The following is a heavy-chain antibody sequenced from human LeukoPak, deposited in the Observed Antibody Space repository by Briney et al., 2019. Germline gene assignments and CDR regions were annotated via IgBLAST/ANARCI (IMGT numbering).Heavy chain of an antibody. CDR3: ARVGGPAAKVLGFDP. D-gene: IGHD2-2*01. V-gene: IGHV4-39*07. CDR2: INHSGST. Sequence: SETLSLTCSVSGVPISSRSYYWGWIRQPPGKGLEWIGEINHSGSTNYNPSLKSRVTISVDTSKNQFSLKLSSVTAADTAVYYCARVGGPAAKVLGFDPWGQGTLVTVSS. CDR1: GVPISSRSYY. J-gene: IGHJ5*02.